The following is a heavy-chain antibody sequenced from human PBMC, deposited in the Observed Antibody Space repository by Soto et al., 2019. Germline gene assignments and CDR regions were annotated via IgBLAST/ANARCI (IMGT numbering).Heavy chain of an antibody. J-gene: IGHJ4*02. CDR3: ASEHRELFYFDY. V-gene: IGHV1-69*06. D-gene: IGHD1-26*01. CDR1: GGTFSSYA. Sequence: VKVSCKASGGTFSSYAISWVRQAPGQGLEWMGGIIPIFGTANYAQKFQGRVMITADKSTSTAYMELSSLRSEDTAVYYCASEHRELFYFDYWGQGTLVTVSS. CDR2: IIPIFGTA.